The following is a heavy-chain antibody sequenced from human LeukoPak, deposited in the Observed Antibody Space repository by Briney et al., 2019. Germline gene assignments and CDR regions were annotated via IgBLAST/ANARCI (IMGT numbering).Heavy chain of an antibody. CDR3: ARYSKPTYYFDY. J-gene: IGHJ4*02. V-gene: IGHV4-59*08. D-gene: IGHD4-11*01. Sequence: SETLSLTCTVSGGSISSYYWSWIRQPPGKGLEWIGYIYYSGSTNYNSSLKSRVTISVDTSKNQFSLKLSSVTAADTAVYYCARYSKPTYYFDYWGQGTLVTVSS. CDR1: GGSISSYY. CDR2: IYYSGST.